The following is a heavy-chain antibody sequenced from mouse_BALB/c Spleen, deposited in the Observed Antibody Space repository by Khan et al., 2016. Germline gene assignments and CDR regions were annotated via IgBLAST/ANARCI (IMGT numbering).Heavy chain of an antibody. J-gene: IGHJ1*01. CDR3: ERTYVNYGYFDV. CDR2: ISDGGAYT. D-gene: IGHD1-1*02. CDR1: GFTFSDYY. V-gene: IGHV5-4*02. Sequence: EVELVESGGGLVKPGGSLKLSCAASGFTFSDYYMYWVRQTPEKRLEWVATISDGGAYTYYPDSVKGRFTISRDNAKNNLYLQMSSLKSEDTAVYYCERTYVNYGYFDVWGAGTTVTVSS.